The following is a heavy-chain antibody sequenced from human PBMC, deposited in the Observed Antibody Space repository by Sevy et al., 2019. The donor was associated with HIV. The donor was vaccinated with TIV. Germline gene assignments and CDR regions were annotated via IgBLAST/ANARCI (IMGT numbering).Heavy chain of an antibody. CDR3: AKKMGGASGMAFLIDY. CDR2: ISASGDYT. Sequence: GGSLRLSCAASGFIFSSFAMGWVRQGPRKGLEWISVISASGDYTYYADSVKGRFTISRDKSKNTLFLQMNSMRAEDTAIFYCAKKMGGASGMAFLIDYWGQGTLVTVSS. D-gene: IGHD6-13*01. CDR1: GFIFSSFA. V-gene: IGHV3-23*01. J-gene: IGHJ4*02.